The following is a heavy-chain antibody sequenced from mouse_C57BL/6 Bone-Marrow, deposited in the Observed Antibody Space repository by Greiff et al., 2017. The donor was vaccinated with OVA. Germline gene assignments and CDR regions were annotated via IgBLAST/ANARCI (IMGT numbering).Heavy chain of an antibody. V-gene: IGHV5-16*01. CDR1: GFTFSDYY. D-gene: IGHD2-5*01. CDR3: ARAFSNHWYFDV. J-gene: IGHJ1*03. CDR2: INYDGSST. Sequence: EVQVVESEGGLVQPGSSMKLSCTASGFTFSDYYMAWVRQVPEKGLEWVANINYDGSSTYYLDSLKSRFIISRDNEKNILYLQMSSLKSEDTATYYCARAFSNHWYFDVWGTGTTVTVSS.